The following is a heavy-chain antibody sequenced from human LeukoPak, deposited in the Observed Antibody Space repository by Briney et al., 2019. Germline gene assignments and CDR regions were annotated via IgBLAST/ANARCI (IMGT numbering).Heavy chain of an antibody. V-gene: IGHV1-2*04. D-gene: IGHD6-19*01. CDR2: INPNSGGT. Sequence: GASVKVSCKASGYTFTGYYMHWVRQAPGQGLEWMGWINPNSGGTNYAQKFQGWVTMTRDTSISTAYMELSRLRSDDTAVYYCARASSGWLINFDYWGQGTLVTVSS. CDR1: GYTFTGYY. CDR3: ARASSGWLINFDY. J-gene: IGHJ4*02.